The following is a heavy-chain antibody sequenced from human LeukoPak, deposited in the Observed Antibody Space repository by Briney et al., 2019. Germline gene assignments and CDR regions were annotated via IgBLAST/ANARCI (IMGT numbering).Heavy chain of an antibody. J-gene: IGHJ4*02. V-gene: IGHV4-30-4*01. CDR2: IYYGGRT. Sequence: PSETLSLTCTVSGGSISSGDYYWSWIRQPPGKGLEWIRYIYYGGRTYYNPSLKSRVTISVDTSKNQFYLKLTSVTAADTAVYYCSSLSSVIVRYDYWGQGILVTVSS. D-gene: IGHD2-21*01. CDR1: GGSISSGDYY. CDR3: SSLSSVIVRYDY.